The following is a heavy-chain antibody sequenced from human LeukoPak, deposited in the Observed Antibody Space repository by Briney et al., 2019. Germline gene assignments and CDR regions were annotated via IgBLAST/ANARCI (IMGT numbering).Heavy chain of an antibody. J-gene: IGHJ4*02. CDR1: GFTFSSYA. Sequence: GGSLRLSCAASGFTFSSYAMHWVRQAPGKGLEWVAVISYDGSNKYYADSVKGRFTISRDNSKNTLYLQMNSLRAEDTAVYYCARDAHGVWFGEFVGADRYWGQGTLVTVSS. CDR2: ISYDGSNK. CDR3: ARDAHGVWFGEFVGADRY. V-gene: IGHV3-30-3*01. D-gene: IGHD3-10*01.